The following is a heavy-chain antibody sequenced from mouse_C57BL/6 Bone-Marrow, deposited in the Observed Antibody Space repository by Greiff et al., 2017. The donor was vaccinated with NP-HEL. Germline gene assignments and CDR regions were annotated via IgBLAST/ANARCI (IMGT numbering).Heavy chain of an antibody. Sequence: EVMLVESGGGLVQSGRSLRLSCATSGFTFSDFYMEWVRQAPGKGLEWIAASRNKANDYTTEYSASVKGRFFVSSSSFQSIRYLQKNALRAEDTAIYYCARDALDWYCDVWGTGTTVTVSS. J-gene: IGHJ1*03. CDR2: SRNKANDYTT. CDR1: GFTFSDFY. CDR3: ARDALDWYCDV. V-gene: IGHV7-1*01.